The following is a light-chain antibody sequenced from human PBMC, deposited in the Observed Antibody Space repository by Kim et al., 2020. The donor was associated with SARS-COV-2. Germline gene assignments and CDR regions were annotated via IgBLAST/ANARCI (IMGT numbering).Light chain of an antibody. V-gene: IGKV3-20*01. CDR1: QSVSSSY. CDR2: GAS. Sequence: PGESATLSCRASQSVSSSYLAWYQQNPGQPPRLLIYGASSRATGIPDRFSGSGSGTDFTLTINRLEPEDFAVYSCQQYGSSPLTFGGGTKVDIK. CDR3: QQYGSSPLT. J-gene: IGKJ4*01.